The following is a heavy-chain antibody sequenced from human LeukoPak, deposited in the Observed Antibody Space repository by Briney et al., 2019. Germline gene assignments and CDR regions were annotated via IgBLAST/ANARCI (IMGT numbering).Heavy chain of an antibody. CDR3: ANAPVGGMVQPIGYNWFCP. J-gene: IGHJ5*02. V-gene: IGHV4-34*01. D-gene: IGHD4/OR15-4a*01. Sequence: PSENLSLTCAGYGGSFSGYYWSWIPQPPGKGLVWIVDINHSGSTNYNPSLKSRVTISVDTSKNQFSLKLSSVTAADTTVYYCANAPVGGMVQPIGYNWFCPQGPVIPVTVSS. CDR2: INHSGST. CDR1: GGSFSGYY.